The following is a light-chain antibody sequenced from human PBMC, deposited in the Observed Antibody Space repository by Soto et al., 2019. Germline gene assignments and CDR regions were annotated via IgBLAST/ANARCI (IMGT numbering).Light chain of an antibody. Sequence: DIQMTQSPSSLSASVGDGVTITCRASQSISTYLNWYQQKPGKAPKLLIYGATSLQSGVPSRFSGSGSGTDFTLTISSLQLEDFATYYCQQSSSTPPTFGQGTKVEIK. J-gene: IGKJ1*01. CDR3: QQSSSTPPT. V-gene: IGKV1-39*01. CDR2: GAT. CDR1: QSISTY.